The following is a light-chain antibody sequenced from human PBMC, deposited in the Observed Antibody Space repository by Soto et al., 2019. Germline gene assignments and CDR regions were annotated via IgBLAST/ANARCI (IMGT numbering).Light chain of an antibody. CDR1: QSVSSSF. V-gene: IGKV3-20*01. CDR3: QQYGGSSWT. Sequence: EIVLTQSPGTLSLSPGERATLSCRASQSVSSSFLAWYQQKPGQAPRLLIYGASSRATGIPDRFSGSASGTEFTLTISRLEPEDFAVYYCQQYGGSSWTFGQGTKVDIK. CDR2: GAS. J-gene: IGKJ1*01.